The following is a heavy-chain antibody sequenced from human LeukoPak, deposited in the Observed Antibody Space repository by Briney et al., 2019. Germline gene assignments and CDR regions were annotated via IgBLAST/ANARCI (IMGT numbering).Heavy chain of an antibody. J-gene: IGHJ4*02. V-gene: IGHV3-53*01. CDR1: GLTVSSNY. D-gene: IGHD1-26*01. Sequence: GGSLRLSCVVSGLTVSSNYMTWVRQAPGKGLEWVSVIYSDDTTYYADSVKGRFTISRDNSKNTLYLQMNSLRAEDTAVYYCAKGGRGSYFDYWGQGTLVTVSS. CDR3: AKGGRGSYFDY. CDR2: IYSDDTT.